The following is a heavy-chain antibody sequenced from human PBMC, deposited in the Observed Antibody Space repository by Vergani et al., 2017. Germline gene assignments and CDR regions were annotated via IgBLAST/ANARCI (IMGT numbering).Heavy chain of an antibody. V-gene: IGHV4-59*01. CDR1: GGSISSYY. Sequence: QVQLQESGPGLVKPSETLSLTCTVSGGSISSYYWSWIRQPPGKGLEWIGYIYYSGSTNYNPSLKSRVTISVDTSKNQFSLTLSSVTAADTAVYYCARVIYGDYVSYSGMDVWGQGTTVTVSS. CDR2: IYYSGST. J-gene: IGHJ6*02. CDR3: ARVIYGDYVSYSGMDV. D-gene: IGHD4-17*01.